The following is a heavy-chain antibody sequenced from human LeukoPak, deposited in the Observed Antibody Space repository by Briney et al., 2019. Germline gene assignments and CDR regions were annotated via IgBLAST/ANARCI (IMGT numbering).Heavy chain of an antibody. CDR2: INAVDADT. J-gene: IGHJ4*01. D-gene: IGHD4/OR15-4a*01. Sequence: PGGSLRLSCAASGFIFSNHAMTWVRQAPGKGLEYVSTINAVDADTYYADAVKGRFTVSRDNSKNTLYLQMNSLRADDTAVYYCAKQFLGANWGHGTLVTVSS. CDR1: GFIFSNHA. V-gene: IGHV3-23*01. CDR3: AKQFLGAN.